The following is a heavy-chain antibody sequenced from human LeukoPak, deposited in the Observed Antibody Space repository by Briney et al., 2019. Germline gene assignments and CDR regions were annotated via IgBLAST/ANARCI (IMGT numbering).Heavy chain of an antibody. Sequence: SVKVSCKATGGTFSSYAISWVRQAPGQGLEWMGRIIPIFGTANYAQKFQGRVTITTDESTSTAYMELSSLRSEDTAVYYCARGGPGYSSSWYPVAFDIWGQGTMVTVSS. V-gene: IGHV1-69*05. CDR3: ARGGPGYSSSWYPVAFDI. D-gene: IGHD6-13*01. CDR2: IIPIFGTA. CDR1: GGTFSSYA. J-gene: IGHJ3*02.